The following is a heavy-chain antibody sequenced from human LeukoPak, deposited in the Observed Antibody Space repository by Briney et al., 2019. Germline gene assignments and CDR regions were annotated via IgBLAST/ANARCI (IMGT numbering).Heavy chain of an antibody. J-gene: IGHJ3*02. CDR2: MNPNSGHT. D-gene: IGHD2-15*01. CDR1: GYTLTSYD. CDR3: ARGGGCTGGSCRDAFDI. Sequence: ASVKVSCKASGYTLTSYDINWVRQATGQGLEWMGWMNPNSGHTGYTQKFQGRVTMTRDTSISTAYMELSRLRSDDTAVYYCARGGGCTGGSCRDAFDIWGQGTMVTVSS. V-gene: IGHV1-8*01.